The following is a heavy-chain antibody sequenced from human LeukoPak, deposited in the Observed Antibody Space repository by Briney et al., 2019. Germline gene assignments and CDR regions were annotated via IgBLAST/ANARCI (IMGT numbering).Heavy chain of an antibody. V-gene: IGHV6-1*01. CDR1: GDSVSNNA. J-gene: IGHJ3*02. CDR2: TYYNSKWYN. D-gene: IGHD6-13*01. Sequence: SQTLSPTCVISGDSVSNNAWNWVRQTPSGGLECLGRTYYNSKWYNEYAESVKSRISINPDTSKNQFSLQLNSVTPEDTAVYYCARGWARDGFNIWSQGTMVTVSS. CDR3: ARGWARDGFNI.